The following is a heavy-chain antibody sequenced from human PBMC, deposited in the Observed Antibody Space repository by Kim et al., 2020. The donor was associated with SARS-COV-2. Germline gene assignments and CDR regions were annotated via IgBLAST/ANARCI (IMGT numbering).Heavy chain of an antibody. J-gene: IGHJ6*02. CDR1: GVSFNNFA. V-gene: IGHV1-69*04. Sequence: SVKVSCRASGVSFNNFAVSWVRQAPGQGLEWMGRLIPMVSFTTYAHKFQGRVRISTDSSTATVYMELSGLMFEDTGIYFCVRRSTRFLGPRVDAVRYGGVDDWGQGTTVTVSS. D-gene: IGHD3-3*01. CDR3: VRRSTRFLGPRVDAVRYGGVDD. CDR2: LIPMVSFT.